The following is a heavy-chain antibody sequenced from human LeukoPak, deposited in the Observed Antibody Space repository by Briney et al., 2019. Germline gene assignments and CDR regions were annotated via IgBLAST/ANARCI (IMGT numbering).Heavy chain of an antibody. D-gene: IGHD3-22*01. V-gene: IGHV4-31*03. CDR3: ARDSGTYYYDSSGLRAFDI. J-gene: IGHJ3*02. CDR1: GGSISSGGYY. CDR2: IYYSGST. Sequence: SETLSLTCTVSGGSISSGGYYWSWIRQHPGKGLEWIGYIYYSGSTYYNPSLKSRVTISVDTSKNQFSLKLSSVTAADTAVYYCARDSGTYYYDSSGLRAFDIWGQGTMVTVSS.